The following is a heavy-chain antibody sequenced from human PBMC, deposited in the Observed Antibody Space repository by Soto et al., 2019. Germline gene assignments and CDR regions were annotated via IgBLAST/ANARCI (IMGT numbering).Heavy chain of an antibody. CDR1: GFTFSSYS. CDR2: IRSSGSPI. D-gene: IGHD2-21*01. J-gene: IGHJ4*02. V-gene: IGHV3-48*02. CDR3: ARDPHSLDY. Sequence: PGGSLRLSCAASGFTFSSYSTNWVRQAPGKGLEWVAYIRSSGSPIYYADSVRGRFTISRDNAKNSLYLQMNSLRDEDTAVYYCARDPHSLDYWGQGTLVTVSS.